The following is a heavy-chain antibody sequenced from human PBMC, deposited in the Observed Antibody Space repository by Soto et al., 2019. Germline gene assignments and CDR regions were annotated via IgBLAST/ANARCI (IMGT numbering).Heavy chain of an antibody. V-gene: IGHV3-23*01. CDR3: AIALRTYCKDRGGYYRLQGFDS. Sequence: GGSLRLSWAPSAFTFSSYAMSCVSQAQGKWLEWVLAVSGSGSKSYYAHSVKGRFLIARDASTDTLYLQLTGLRAEYTAVYYCAIALRTYCKDRGGYYRLQGFDSWGQGARVTSPQ. J-gene: IGHJ4*02. D-gene: IGHD3-3*01. CDR1: AFTFSSYA. CDR2: VSGSGSKS.